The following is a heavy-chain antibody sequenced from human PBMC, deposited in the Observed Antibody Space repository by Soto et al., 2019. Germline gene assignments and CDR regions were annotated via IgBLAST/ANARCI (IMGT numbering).Heavy chain of an antibody. CDR3: ATFSGFFTISPYDA. V-gene: IGHV4-4*02. CDR2: IYHSGST. Sequence: SGPGLVKPXETLXLXXGVSGDSISXXXXWSWVRQCPGKGLEWIGEIYHSGSTNYNPSLKSRVTMSVDKSKNQFSLQLTSVTAADTAVYYCATFSGFFTISPYDAWGQGILVTVSS. D-gene: IGHD2-8*01. CDR1: GDSISXXXX. J-gene: IGHJ5*02.